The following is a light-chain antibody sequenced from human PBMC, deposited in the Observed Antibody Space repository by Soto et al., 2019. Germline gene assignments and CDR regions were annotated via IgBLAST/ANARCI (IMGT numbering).Light chain of an antibody. V-gene: IGLV2-8*01. Sequence: QSVLTQPPSASGSPGQSVTISCTGTSSDVGGYNYVSWYQQHPGKAPRLIIYEVSKRPSGVPDRFSGSKSGDTASLTVSGLQAEDEADYYCISYGGSNSYVFGSGTKVTVL. CDR2: EVS. CDR3: ISYGGSNSYV. J-gene: IGLJ1*01. CDR1: SSDVGGYNY.